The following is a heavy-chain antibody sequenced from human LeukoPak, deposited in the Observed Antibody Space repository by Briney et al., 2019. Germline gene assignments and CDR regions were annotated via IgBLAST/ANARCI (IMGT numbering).Heavy chain of an antibody. CDR2: IYYTGST. J-gene: IGHJ5*02. CDR1: GGSLSTYY. Sequence: SETLSLTCTVSGGSLSTYYWSWIRQPPGKGLEWMGYIYYTGSTNYNPSLKSRVTMSVDTSKNQFSLRLTSVTAADTAVYYCARASGGYYNNWFDPWGQGTLVPVSS. D-gene: IGHD3-22*01. V-gene: IGHV4-59*01. CDR3: ARASGGYYNNWFDP.